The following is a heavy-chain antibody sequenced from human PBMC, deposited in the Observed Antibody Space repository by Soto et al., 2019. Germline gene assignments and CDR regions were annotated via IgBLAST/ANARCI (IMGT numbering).Heavy chain of an antibody. V-gene: IGHV3-23*01. CDR2: ISGSGGST. J-gene: IGHJ5*01. CDR3: AKDAPYSSSWLTCFES. Sequence: GSLRLSCAASGFTFSSYAMSWVRQAPGKGLEWVSGISGSGGSTDYADFVKGRFTISRDNSKNTLYLQMNSLRAEDTAVYYCAKDAPYSSSWLTCFESWGQGTRVTVSP. D-gene: IGHD6-13*01. CDR1: GFTFSSYA.